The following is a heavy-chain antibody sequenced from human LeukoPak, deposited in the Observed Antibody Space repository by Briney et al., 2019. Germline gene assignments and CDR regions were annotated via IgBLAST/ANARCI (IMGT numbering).Heavy chain of an antibody. D-gene: IGHD1-1*01. Sequence: GGSLRLSCAASGFTFSSYAMHWVRQAPGKGLEWVAVISYDGSNKYYADSVKGRFTISRDNSKNTLYLQMNSLRAEDTAVYYCARDTRQSAFDIWGQGTMVTVSS. CDR3: ARDTRQSAFDI. CDR2: ISYDGSNK. V-gene: IGHV3-30*04. CDR1: GFTFSSYA. J-gene: IGHJ3*02.